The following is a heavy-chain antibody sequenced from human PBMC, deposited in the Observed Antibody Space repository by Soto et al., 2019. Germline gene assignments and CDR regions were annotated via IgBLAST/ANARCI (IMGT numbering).Heavy chain of an antibody. CDR1: GYTFTSYA. J-gene: IGHJ6*02. CDR3: ATDYYGSGSYYNDYGMDV. CDR2: INAGNGNT. D-gene: IGHD3-10*01. V-gene: IGHV1-3*01. Sequence: QVQLVQSGAEVKKPGASVKVSCKASGYTFTSYAMHWVRQAPGQRLEWMGWINAGNGNTKYSQKFQGRVTITRDTSASTAYMELGSLRSEDTAVYYCATDYYGSGSYYNDYGMDVWGQGTTVTVSS.